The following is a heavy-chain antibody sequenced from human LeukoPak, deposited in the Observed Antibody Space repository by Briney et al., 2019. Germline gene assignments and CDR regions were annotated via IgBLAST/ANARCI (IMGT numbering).Heavy chain of an antibody. V-gene: IGHV1-2*02. J-gene: IGHJ6*03. CDR1: GYTFTGYY. D-gene: IGHD3-10*01. CDR3: ARASYYYGSGSYYPYYYYYYMDV. CDR2: INPNSGGT. Sequence: ASVKVSCKASGYTFTGYYMHWVRQAPGQGLEWMGWINPNSGGTNYAQKFQGRVTMTRDTSISTAYMELSRLRSDDTAVYYCARASYYYGSGSYYPYYYYYYMDVWGKGTTVTISS.